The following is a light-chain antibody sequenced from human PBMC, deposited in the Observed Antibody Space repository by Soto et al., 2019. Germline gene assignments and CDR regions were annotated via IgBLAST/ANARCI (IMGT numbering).Light chain of an antibody. V-gene: IGLV2-8*01. Sequence: QSALTQPPSASWSPGQSVTISCTGTSSDVGGYNYVSWYQQHPGKAPKLMIYEVSKRPSGVPDRFSGSKSGNTASLTVSGLQAEDEADYYCSSYACSNNLVFGGGTKLTVL. CDR3: SSYACSNNLV. CDR1: SSDVGGYNY. CDR2: EVS. J-gene: IGLJ2*01.